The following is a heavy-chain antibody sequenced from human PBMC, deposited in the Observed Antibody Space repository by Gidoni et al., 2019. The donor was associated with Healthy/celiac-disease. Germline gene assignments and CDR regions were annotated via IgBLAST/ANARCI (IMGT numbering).Heavy chain of an antibody. CDR2: ISGSGGST. V-gene: IGHV3-23*01. D-gene: IGHD1-26*01. J-gene: IGHJ4*02. Sequence: WVSAISGSGGSTYYADSVKGRFTISRDNSKNTLYLQMNSLRAEDTAVYYCAKVGGGYSGSYPEANYWGQGTLVTVSS. CDR3: AKVGGGYSGSYPEANY.